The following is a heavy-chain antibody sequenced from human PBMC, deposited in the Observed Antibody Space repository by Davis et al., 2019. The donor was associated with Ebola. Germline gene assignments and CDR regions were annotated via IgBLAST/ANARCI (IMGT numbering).Heavy chain of an antibody. CDR3: AREGYYYDSSGYYQDV. Sequence: PGGSLRLSCAASGFTVSSNYMSWVRQAPGKGLEWVSVIYSGGSTYYADSVKGRFTISRDNSKNTLYLQMNSLRAEDTAVYYCAREGYYYDSSGYYQDVWGQGTTVTVSS. CDR1: GFTVSSNY. J-gene: IGHJ6*02. V-gene: IGHV3-53*01. CDR2: IYSGGST. D-gene: IGHD3-22*01.